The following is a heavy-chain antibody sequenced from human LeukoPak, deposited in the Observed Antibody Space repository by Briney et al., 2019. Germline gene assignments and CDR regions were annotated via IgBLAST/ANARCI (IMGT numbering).Heavy chain of an antibody. J-gene: IGHJ3*02. Sequence: PSETLSLTCTVSGDSISTSNSYWGWIRQPPGKGLEWIGSIYYSGNTYYNASLKSRVTISVDTSKNQFSLKLTSVTAADTAVYYCARYTAMVNDAFDIWGQGTMVTVSS. D-gene: IGHD5-18*01. CDR3: ARYTAMVNDAFDI. V-gene: IGHV4-39*01. CDR2: IYYSGNT. CDR1: GDSISTSNSY.